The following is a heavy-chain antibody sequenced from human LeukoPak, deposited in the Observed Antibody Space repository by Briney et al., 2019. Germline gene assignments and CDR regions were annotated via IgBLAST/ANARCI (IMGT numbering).Heavy chain of an antibody. Sequence: GGTLRLSCAASGFTFSSFAMSWIRQAPGKGLEWVSGISGSGGSTSYADSVKGRFTISRDNSKNRLYLQMNSLRAEDTAVYYCAKDRGRWYFDYWGQGTLVTVSS. J-gene: IGHJ4*02. D-gene: IGHD4-23*01. CDR1: GFTFSSFA. CDR2: ISGSGGST. CDR3: AKDRGRWYFDY. V-gene: IGHV3-23*01.